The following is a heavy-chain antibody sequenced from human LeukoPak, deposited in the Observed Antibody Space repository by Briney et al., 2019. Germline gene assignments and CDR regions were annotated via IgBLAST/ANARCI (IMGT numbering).Heavy chain of an antibody. CDR3: ARGLLYGDYALDAFDI. V-gene: IGHV3-33*01. D-gene: IGHD4-17*01. CDR1: GFTFSSYG. CDR2: IWYDGSNK. Sequence: GGSLRLSCAASGFTFSSYGMHWVRQAPGKGLEWVAVIWYDGSNKYYADSVKGRFTISRDNSKNTLYLQMNSLRAEDTAVYYCARGLLYGDYALDAFDIWGQGTMVTVSS. J-gene: IGHJ3*02.